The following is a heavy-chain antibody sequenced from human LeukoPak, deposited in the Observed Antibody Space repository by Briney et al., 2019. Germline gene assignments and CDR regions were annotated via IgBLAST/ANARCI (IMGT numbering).Heavy chain of an antibody. CDR3: ARDFRSGRSCYDY. V-gene: IGHV3-48*01. J-gene: IGHJ4*02. D-gene: IGHD2-15*01. Sequence: GGSLRLSCAASGFTFSSYSMNWVRQAPGKGLEWVSYISSSSSTIYYADSVKGRFTISRDNAKNSLYLQMNSLRAEDTAVYYCARDFRSGRSCYDYWGQGTLVTVSS. CDR1: GFTFSSYS. CDR2: ISSSSSTI.